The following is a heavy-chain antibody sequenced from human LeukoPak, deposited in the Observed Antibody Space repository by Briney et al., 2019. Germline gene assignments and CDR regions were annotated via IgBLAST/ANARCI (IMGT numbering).Heavy chain of an antibody. CDR2: FYIGGIT. D-gene: IGHD2-15*01. CDR1: GDSISSYY. V-gene: IGHV4-4*07. Sequence: PSETLSLTCTVSGDSISSYYWSWIRQPAGKGMEWIGRFYIGGITNYNPSLKSRVTMSVDTSKNQFSLRLTSMTAADTAVYYRARVKPGGSSTSFDPWGQGTLVTVSS. J-gene: IGHJ5*02. CDR3: ARVKPGGSSTSFDP.